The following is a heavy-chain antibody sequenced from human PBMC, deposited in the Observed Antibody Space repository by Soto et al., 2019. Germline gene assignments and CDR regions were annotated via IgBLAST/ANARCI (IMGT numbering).Heavy chain of an antibody. Sequence: EVQLLESGGGLVQPGGSLSLSCAASAFTFNNYAMSWVRQAPGKGLEWVSGIGGSGRTTYYADSVKGPSTISRDNSNNTLFLQMNSLRAEDTAVYYCAKSRYTDSSGDFYDYWGQGTLVTVSS. CDR2: IGGSGRTT. CDR1: AFTFNNYA. J-gene: IGHJ4*02. V-gene: IGHV3-23*01. CDR3: AKSRYTDSSGDFYDY. D-gene: IGHD3-22*01.